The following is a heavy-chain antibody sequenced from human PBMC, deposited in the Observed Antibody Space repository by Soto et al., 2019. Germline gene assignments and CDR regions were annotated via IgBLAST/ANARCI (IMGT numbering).Heavy chain of an antibody. Sequence: VKVSCKVSGYTLTELSMHWVRQAPGKGLEWMGGFDPEDGETIYAQKFQGRVTMTEDTSTDTAYMELSSLRSEDTAVYYCATRYYYDSSVDAFDIWGQGTMVTVSS. CDR2: FDPEDGET. V-gene: IGHV1-24*01. CDR1: GYTLTELS. D-gene: IGHD3-22*01. J-gene: IGHJ3*02. CDR3: ATRYYYDSSVDAFDI.